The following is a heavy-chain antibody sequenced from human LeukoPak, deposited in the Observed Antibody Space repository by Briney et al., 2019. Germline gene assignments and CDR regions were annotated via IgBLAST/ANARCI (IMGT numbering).Heavy chain of an antibody. CDR1: GYTFTSYW. D-gene: IGHD2-15*01. CDR3: ARSGIDWFDP. J-gene: IGHJ5*02. Sequence: GESLKISCKGSGYTFTSYWISWVRQMPGKGLEWMGRIDPSDSYTNYSPSFQGHVTISADKSISTAYLQWSSLKASDTAMYYCARSGIDWFDPWGQGTLVTVSS. V-gene: IGHV5-10-1*01. CDR2: IDPSDSYT.